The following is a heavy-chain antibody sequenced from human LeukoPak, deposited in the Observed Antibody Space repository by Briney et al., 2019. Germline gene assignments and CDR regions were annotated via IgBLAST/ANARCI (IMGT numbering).Heavy chain of an antibody. D-gene: IGHD2-15*01. CDR2: ISSSSSYA. Sequence: GGSLRLSCAASGFTFSDYYMSWIRQAPGKGLEWVSYISSSSSYAKYADSVKGRFTISRDNAKNSLYLQMNSLRAEDTAVYHCARDRYCSGGSCYGWFDPWGQGTLVTVSS. V-gene: IGHV3-11*06. J-gene: IGHJ5*02. CDR3: ARDRYCSGGSCYGWFDP. CDR1: GFTFSDYY.